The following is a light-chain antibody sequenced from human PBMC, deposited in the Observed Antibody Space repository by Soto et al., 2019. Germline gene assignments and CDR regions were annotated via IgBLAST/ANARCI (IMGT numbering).Light chain of an antibody. CDR1: SSDVGDYDY. CDR2: EVS. CDR3: SSYTSSSTL. V-gene: IGLV2-14*01. J-gene: IGLJ2*01. Sequence: QSALTQPASVSGSPGQSSTISCTGTSSDVGDYDYVSWYQQHPGKAPKLMIYEVSNRPSGVSNRFSGSKSANTAFLTISGLRAEDEADYYCSSYTSSSTLFGGGTKVTVL.